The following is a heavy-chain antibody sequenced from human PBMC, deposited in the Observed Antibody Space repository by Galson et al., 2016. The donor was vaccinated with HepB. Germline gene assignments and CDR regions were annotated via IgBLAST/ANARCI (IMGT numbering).Heavy chain of an antibody. J-gene: IGHJ5*02. CDR2: IKGTPDGGTT. D-gene: IGHD3-22*01. Sequence: SLRLSCAASGFTFHNAWMSWVRQAPGKGPEWVGRIKGTPDGGTTDYAAPVKGRFTISRDDSKSTMDLQMNSLKIQDTAVYHCTPYFPSSGPSWGRGTLVTVSS. V-gene: IGHV3-15*01. CDR3: TPYFPSSGPS. CDR1: GFTFHNAW.